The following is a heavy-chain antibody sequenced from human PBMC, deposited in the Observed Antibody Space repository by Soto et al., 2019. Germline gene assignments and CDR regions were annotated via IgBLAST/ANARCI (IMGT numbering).Heavy chain of an antibody. Sequence: GASVKVSCKASGFTFTSSAMQWVRQARGQRLEWIGWIVVGSGNTNYAQKFQERVTITRDMSTSTAYMELSSLRSEDTAVYYCAATPPPTSLAVAEDYYYYGMDVWGQGTTVTVSS. CDR2: IVVGSGNT. CDR1: GFTFTSSA. V-gene: IGHV1-58*02. CDR3: AATPPPTSLAVAEDYYYYGMDV. D-gene: IGHD6-19*01. J-gene: IGHJ6*02.